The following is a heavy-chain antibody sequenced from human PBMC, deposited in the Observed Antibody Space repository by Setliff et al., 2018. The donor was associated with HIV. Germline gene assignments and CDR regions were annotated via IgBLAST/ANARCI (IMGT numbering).Heavy chain of an antibody. Sequence: ASVKVSCKTSGYTFTGFYINWVRQAPGKGLEWMGRINPNGDQTRPARKFQGRVTMATETSITTAYMELTNLRSDDTAVYYCARDPRQWLGGIYSNYYMDVWGKGTTVTVSS. D-gene: IGHD6-19*01. CDR2: INPNGDQT. CDR1: GYTFTGFY. J-gene: IGHJ6*03. CDR3: ARDPRQWLGGIYSNYYMDV. V-gene: IGHV1-2*06.